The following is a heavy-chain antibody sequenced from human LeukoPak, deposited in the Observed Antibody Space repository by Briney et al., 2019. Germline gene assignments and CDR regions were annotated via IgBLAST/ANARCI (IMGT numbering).Heavy chain of an antibody. CDR2: INPNSGGT. D-gene: IGHD5-18*01. Sequence: ASVKVSCKASVYTFTGYYMHWVRQAPGQGLEWMGWINPNSGGTNYAQKFQGRVTMTRDTSISTAYMELSRLRSDDTAVYYCAREDKTWIQLWLNYWGQGTLVTVSS. CDR3: AREDKTWIQLWLNY. V-gene: IGHV1-2*02. J-gene: IGHJ4*02. CDR1: VYTFTGYY.